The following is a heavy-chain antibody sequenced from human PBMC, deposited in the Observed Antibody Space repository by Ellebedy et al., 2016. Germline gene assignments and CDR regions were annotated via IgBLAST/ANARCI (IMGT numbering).Heavy chain of an antibody. V-gene: IGHV3-7*01. CDR1: GFTFSTYR. CDR2: IKQDGSEK. J-gene: IGHJ4*02. CDR3: ARGASSAYQD. Sequence: GESLKISXAASGFTFSTYRMSWVRQAPGKGLEWVADIKQDGSEKYYVDSVKGRFTISRDNAKNSLNLQMNSLRVDDTAVYYCARGASSAYQDWGQGTLVIVSS.